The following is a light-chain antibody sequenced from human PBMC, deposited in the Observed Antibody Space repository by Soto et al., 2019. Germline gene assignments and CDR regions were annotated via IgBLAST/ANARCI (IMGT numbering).Light chain of an antibody. CDR2: EVS. J-gene: IGKJ1*01. Sequence: DVVMTQSPLSLPVTLGQPASISCTSSQSLIHSDGSTYLSWFQQRPGHSPTRLIYEVSDRDSGVTDRFSGNRSGTYFTLKTSRVEAEDVGVYYDMPGTHWPWTFGQGTEVEVK. CDR3: MPGTHWPWT. V-gene: IGKV2-30*02. CDR1: QSLIHSDGSTY.